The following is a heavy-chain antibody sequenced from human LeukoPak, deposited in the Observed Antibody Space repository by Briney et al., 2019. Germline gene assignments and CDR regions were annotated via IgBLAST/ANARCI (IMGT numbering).Heavy chain of an antibody. Sequence: SETLSLTCAVYGESLSNYYWSWIRQPPGKGLEWIGEINHSGSTKFNPSLKSRVTILVAMSKSQFSLELRSVTAADTAVYYCARGPASGSDFAWFDPWGQGTLVTVSS. CDR1: GESLSNYY. CDR2: INHSGST. D-gene: IGHD3-10*01. J-gene: IGHJ5*02. V-gene: IGHV4-34*01. CDR3: ARGPASGSDFAWFDP.